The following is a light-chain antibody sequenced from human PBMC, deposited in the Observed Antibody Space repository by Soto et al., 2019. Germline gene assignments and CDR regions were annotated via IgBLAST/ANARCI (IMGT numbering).Light chain of an antibody. V-gene: IGKV1-39*01. CDR2: AAS. CDR3: QQTYTSPVT. J-gene: IGKJ1*01. CDR1: QSISIH. Sequence: DIQMTQSPSSLSAFVGDRVTITCRASQSISIHLNWYQQRPGEAPKFLIYAASNLESGVPSRFSGSGSGTDFTLTISSLQAEDFATYYCQQTYTSPVTFGQGTKVDIK.